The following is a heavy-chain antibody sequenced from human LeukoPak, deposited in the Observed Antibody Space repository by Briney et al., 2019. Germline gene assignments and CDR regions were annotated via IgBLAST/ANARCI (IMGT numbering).Heavy chain of an antibody. J-gene: IGHJ4*02. CDR1: GFTFSSYT. Sequence: GGSLRLSCAASGFTFSSYTMNWVRLAPGKGLGWVSSISSSTSYIYYADSVKGRFTISRDNAKNSLYLQMNSLRAGDTAVYYCARGEYQFDYWGQGTLVTVSS. D-gene: IGHD2/OR15-2a*01. CDR3: ARGEYQFDY. V-gene: IGHV3-21*01. CDR2: ISSSTSYI.